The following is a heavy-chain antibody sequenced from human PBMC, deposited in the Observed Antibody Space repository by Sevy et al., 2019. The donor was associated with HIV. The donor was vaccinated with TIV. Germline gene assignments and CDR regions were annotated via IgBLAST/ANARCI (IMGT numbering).Heavy chain of an antibody. CDR3: ARDLCSGGNAVYGY. V-gene: IGHV3-21*01. CDR1: GFTFSSYA. J-gene: IGHJ4*02. D-gene: IGHD2-15*01. CDR2: INAISSNL. Sequence: GGSLRLSCAASGFTFSSYAMNWVRQAPGKGLEWVSSINAISSNLYDADAVKGRFTISRDNAENSLYLQMNSVRAEDTAVYYCARDLCSGGNAVYGYWCQGTLVTVSS.